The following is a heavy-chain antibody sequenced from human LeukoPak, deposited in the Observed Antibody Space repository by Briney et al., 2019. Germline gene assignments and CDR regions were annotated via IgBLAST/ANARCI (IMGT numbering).Heavy chain of an antibody. CDR2: MNPNSGNT. Sequence: ASVKVSCKASGYTFTSYDINWVRQATGQGLEWMGWMNPNSGNTGYAQKFQGRVTMTRNTSLNTAYMELSSLRSEDTAVYYCARAPEWGKSNFYYYMDVWGKGTTVTVSS. J-gene: IGHJ6*03. CDR1: GYTFTSYD. CDR3: ARAPEWGKSNFYYYMDV. D-gene: IGHD1-26*01. V-gene: IGHV1-8*01.